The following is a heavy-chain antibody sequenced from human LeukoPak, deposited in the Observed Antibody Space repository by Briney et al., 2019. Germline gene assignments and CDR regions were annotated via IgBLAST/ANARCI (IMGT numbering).Heavy chain of an antibody. CDR3: ARGSRIAARQFHPFDY. J-gene: IGHJ4*02. CDR1: GGSISSGDYY. D-gene: IGHD6-6*01. CDR2: IYYSGST. Sequence: SQTLSLTCTVSGGSISSGDYYWSWIRQPPGKGLEWIGYIYYSGSTYYNPSLKSRVTISVDTSKNQFSLKLSSVTAADTAVYYCARGSRIAARQFHPFDYWGQGTLVTVSS. V-gene: IGHV4-30-4*01.